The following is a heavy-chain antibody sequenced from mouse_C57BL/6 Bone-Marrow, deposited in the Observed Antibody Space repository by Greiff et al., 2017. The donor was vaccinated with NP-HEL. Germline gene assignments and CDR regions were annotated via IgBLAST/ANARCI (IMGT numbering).Heavy chain of an antibody. CDR2: IHPNSGST. CDR3: ARSTAQATDFDD. Sequence: QVQLQQPGAELVKPGASVKLSCKASGYTFTSYWMHWVKQRPGQGLEWIGMIHPNSGSTNYNEKFKSKATLTVDKSSCTAYMQLSSLTAEDSAVYYCARSTAQATDFDDWGQGTTLTVSS. CDR1: GYTFTSYW. D-gene: IGHD3-2*02. J-gene: IGHJ2*01. V-gene: IGHV1-64*01.